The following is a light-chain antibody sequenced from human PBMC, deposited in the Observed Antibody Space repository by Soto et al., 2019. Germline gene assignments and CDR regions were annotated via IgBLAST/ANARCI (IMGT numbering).Light chain of an antibody. J-gene: IGKJ2*01. CDR2: DAF. CDR1: RDIDNY. V-gene: IGKV1-33*01. Sequence: IQMTQSPSSLSASVGDRVTITCQASRDIDNYLNWYQQKPGKAPNLLIYDAFNLETGVPLRFSGSRSGTHFTLTISSLQPEDIGTYYCHQYDNRPFTFGQVTKLEIK. CDR3: HQYDNRPFT.